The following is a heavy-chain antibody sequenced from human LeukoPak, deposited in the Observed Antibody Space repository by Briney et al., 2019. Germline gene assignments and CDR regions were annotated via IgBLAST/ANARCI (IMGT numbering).Heavy chain of an antibody. CDR1: GFTFGLVW. Sequence: PGGSLRLSCAASGFTFGLVWMTWVRQAPGKGLECVGRIKSRTDGGTIDYAAPVKGRFTISRDDSKNTLYLQLNSLKTEDTAVYYCATGASRYYDSSGYYRPFDYWGQGTLVTVSS. CDR2: IKSRTDGGTI. V-gene: IGHV3-15*01. D-gene: IGHD3-22*01. CDR3: ATGASRYYDSSGYYRPFDY. J-gene: IGHJ4*02.